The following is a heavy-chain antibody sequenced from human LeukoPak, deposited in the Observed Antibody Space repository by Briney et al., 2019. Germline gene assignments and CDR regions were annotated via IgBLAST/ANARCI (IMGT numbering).Heavy chain of an antibody. Sequence: SETLSLTCTVSTGSISSNKYYWGWIRQPPGKGLEWIGSIYYSGSTYYNPSLKSRVTISVDTSKNQFSLKLSSVTAADTAVYYCATPYSGGYHGLDIWGQGTMVTVSS. CDR1: TGSISSNKYY. CDR2: IYYSGST. D-gene: IGHD1-26*01. CDR3: ATPYSGGYHGLDI. V-gene: IGHV4-39*01. J-gene: IGHJ3*02.